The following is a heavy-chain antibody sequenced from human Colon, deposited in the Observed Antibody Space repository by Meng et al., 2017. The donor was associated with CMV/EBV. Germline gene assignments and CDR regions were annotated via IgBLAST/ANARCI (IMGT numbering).Heavy chain of an antibody. CDR3: AKDEVALPAAGYYFAMDV. Sequence: GESLKISCTASGFTFKNAWMNWVRQAPGRGLEWIGRIKSKIDGGAIDSAAPVKDRFTFSRDDSKNALYLQLSSLRPDDAGLYYCAKDEVALPAAGYYFAMDVWGQGTTVTVSS. J-gene: IGHJ6*02. D-gene: IGHD2-2*01. V-gene: IGHV3-15*01. CDR2: IKSKIDGGAI. CDR1: GFTFKNAW.